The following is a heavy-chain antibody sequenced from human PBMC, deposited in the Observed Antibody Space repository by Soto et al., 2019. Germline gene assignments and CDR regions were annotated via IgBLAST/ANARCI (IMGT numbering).Heavy chain of an antibody. J-gene: IGHJ4*02. CDR2: MSYDGNRQ. CDR1: GFTFSNSP. D-gene: IGHD5-18*01. CDR3: AREEYSAHYFDY. Sequence: QVQLVESGGGEVQPGRSLRLSCAASGFTFSNSPIHWVRQAPGKGLEWVSVMSYDGNRQYYADSVKGRFTISRDNSKSTLYLQMNSLRVEDTAIYYCAREEYSAHYFDYWGQGTLVTVSS. V-gene: IGHV3-30-3*01.